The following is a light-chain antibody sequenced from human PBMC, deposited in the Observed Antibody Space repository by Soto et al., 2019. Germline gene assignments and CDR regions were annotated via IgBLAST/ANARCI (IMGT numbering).Light chain of an antibody. CDR2: DVT. V-gene: IGLV2-11*01. Sequence: QSALTQPRSVSGSPGQSVTISCTGTSSDVGGYNYVSWYQHHPGKAPNLMIYDVTKRPSGVPDRFSGSKSGNTAYLTISGLQAEDEADYYCCSHAGSFTYVFGSGTKLTVL. J-gene: IGLJ1*01. CDR1: SSDVGGYNY. CDR3: CSHAGSFTYV.